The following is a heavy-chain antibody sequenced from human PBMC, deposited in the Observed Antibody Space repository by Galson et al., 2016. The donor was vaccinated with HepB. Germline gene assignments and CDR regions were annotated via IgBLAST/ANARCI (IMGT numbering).Heavy chain of an antibody. J-gene: IGHJ5*02. CDR2: ILNSGAST. D-gene: IGHD3-10*01. Sequence: SLRLSCAASGFTVSSNYMTWVRQVPGEGLEWVSAILNSGASTSYADSVKGRFTISRDNSKNTVYLQMNNLRAEDTAVYYCAKCLWVRGVYPFDPWGQGTLVTVSS. CDR1: GFTVSSNY. CDR3: AKCLWVRGVYPFDP. V-gene: IGHV3-53*01.